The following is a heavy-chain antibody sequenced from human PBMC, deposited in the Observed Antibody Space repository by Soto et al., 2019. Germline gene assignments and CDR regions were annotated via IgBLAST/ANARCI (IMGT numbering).Heavy chain of an antibody. Sequence: ASVKVSCKASGYTFTNSAIHWVRQAPGQRPEWMGWISPGNRNTKYSQKFQGRVTITRDTSASTVYMEMSSLRSEDTAVYYCARAKYCSGGSCPYGMDVWGQGTTVTVS. V-gene: IGHV1-3*01. CDR2: ISPGNRNT. J-gene: IGHJ6*02. CDR3: ARAKYCSGGSCPYGMDV. D-gene: IGHD2-15*01. CDR1: GYTFTNSA.